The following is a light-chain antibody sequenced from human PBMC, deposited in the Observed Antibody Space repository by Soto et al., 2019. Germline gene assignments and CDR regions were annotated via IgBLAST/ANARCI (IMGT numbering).Light chain of an antibody. CDR1: QTASSSY. CDR3: QHYGGTPLT. Sequence: EIVLTQSPDTLSLSPGESATLLCGASQTASSSYLAWYQQKPGQAPRLLMSATSKRATGIPDRFSGSGSGTEFTLTISGLEAEDFAVFYCQHYGGTPLTFGGGTKVEIK. CDR2: ATS. V-gene: IGKV3-20*01. J-gene: IGKJ4*01.